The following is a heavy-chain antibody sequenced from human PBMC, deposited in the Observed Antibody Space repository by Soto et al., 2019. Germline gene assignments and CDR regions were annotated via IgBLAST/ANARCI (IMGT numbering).Heavy chain of an antibody. D-gene: IGHD6-6*01. V-gene: IGHV4-34*01. J-gene: IGHJ4*02. CDR3: ASLNGGSFPLAYSSSSAYFDY. CDR2: INHSGST. CDR1: GGSFSGYY. Sequence: SETLSLTCAVYGGSFSGYYWSWIRQPPGKGLEWIGEINHSGSTNYNPSLKSRVTISVDTSKNQFSLKLSSVTAADTAVYYCASLNGGSFPLAYSSSSAYFDYWGQGTLVTVSS.